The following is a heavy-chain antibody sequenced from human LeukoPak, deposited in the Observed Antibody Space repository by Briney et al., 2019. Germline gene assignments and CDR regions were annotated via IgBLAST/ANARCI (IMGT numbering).Heavy chain of an antibody. J-gene: IGHJ4*02. V-gene: IGHV5-51*01. CDR3: AVKPGYTGSWGTFDS. D-gene: IGHD1-26*01. CDR2: IYPGDSDT. Sequence: RGESLQISCKASGSMFTNYWIGWVRQLAGKGLEWMGSIYPGDSDTRYSPSFQGQVTISADKSISTAYLQWSSLKASDTAMYYCAVKPGYTGSWGTFDSWGQGTLVTVSS. CDR1: GSMFTNYW.